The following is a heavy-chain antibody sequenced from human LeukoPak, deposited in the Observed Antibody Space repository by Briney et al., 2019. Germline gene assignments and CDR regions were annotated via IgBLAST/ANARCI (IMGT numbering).Heavy chain of an antibody. J-gene: IGHJ4*02. CDR1: GGSFSGYY. D-gene: IGHD6-13*01. CDR2: INHSGST. Sequence: PSETLSLTCAIYGGSFSGYYWSWIRQPPGKGLEWIGEINHSGSTNYNPSLKGRVTISVDTSKNQFSLKLSSATAADTAVYYCARGGGKQQLVRASRKFDYWGQGTLVTVSS. V-gene: IGHV4-34*01. CDR3: ARGGGKQQLVRASRKFDY.